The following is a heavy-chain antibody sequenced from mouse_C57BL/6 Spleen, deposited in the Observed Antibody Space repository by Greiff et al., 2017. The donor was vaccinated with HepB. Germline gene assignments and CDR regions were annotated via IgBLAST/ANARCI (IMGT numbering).Heavy chain of an antibody. CDR3: ARRGTY. CDR2: INPGSGGT. Sequence: VQLQQSGAELVRPGTSVKVSCKASGYAFTNYLIEWVKQRPGQGLEWIGVINPGSGGTNYNEKFKGKATLTADTSSSTAYMQLSSLTSDDSAVYFCARRGTYWVQGTLVTVSA. CDR1: GYAFTNYL. J-gene: IGHJ3*01. V-gene: IGHV1-54*01.